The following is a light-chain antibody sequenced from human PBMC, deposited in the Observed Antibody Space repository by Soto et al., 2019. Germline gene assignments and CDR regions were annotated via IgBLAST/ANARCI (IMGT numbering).Light chain of an antibody. CDR1: QSVSSY. CDR3: QQRSNPLT. J-gene: IGKJ4*01. Sequence: ELVLTQSLATLSLSPGERATLSCRASQSVSSYLAWYQQKPGQAPRLLIYDASNRATGTPARFSGSGSGTDFTLTIRSLEPEDFAVYYCQQRSNPLTFGGGTKVDIK. V-gene: IGKV3-11*01. CDR2: DAS.